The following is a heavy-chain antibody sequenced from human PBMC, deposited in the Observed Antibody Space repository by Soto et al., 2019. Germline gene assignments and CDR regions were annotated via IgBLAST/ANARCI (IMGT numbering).Heavy chain of an antibody. CDR1: GFTFSSYA. Sequence: GVLRLSCAASGFTFSSYAMHWVRQAPGKGLEWVAVISYDGSNKYYADSVKGRFTISRDNSKNTLYLQMNSLRAEDTAVYYCARDPSVVAATPGLFDYWGQGTLVTVSS. CDR2: ISYDGSNK. V-gene: IGHV3-30-3*01. CDR3: ARDPSVVAATPGLFDY. J-gene: IGHJ4*02. D-gene: IGHD2-15*01.